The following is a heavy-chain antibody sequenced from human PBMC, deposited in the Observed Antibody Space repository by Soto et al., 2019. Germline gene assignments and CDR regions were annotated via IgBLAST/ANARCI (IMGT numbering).Heavy chain of an antibody. Sequence: ASVKVSCKASGYTFTSYDINWVRQATGQGLEWMGWMNPNSGNTGYAQKFQGRVTMTRNTSISTAYMELSSLRSEDTAVYYCARGVKYDSWSGYYTVNGLGYMDVWGKGTTVTVSS. CDR2: MNPNSGNT. CDR3: ARGVKYDSWSGYYTVNGLGYMDV. CDR1: GYTFTSYD. V-gene: IGHV1-8*01. J-gene: IGHJ6*03. D-gene: IGHD3-3*01.